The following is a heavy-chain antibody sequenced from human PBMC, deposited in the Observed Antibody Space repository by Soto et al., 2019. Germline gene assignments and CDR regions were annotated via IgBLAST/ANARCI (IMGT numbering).Heavy chain of an antibody. Sequence: QVQLQESGPGLVKPSETLSLTCTVSGVSISSYYWSWIRQPPGKGLAWIGYIYYSGSTNYNPSLKSRLTISVDTSKNQFSLKLSSVTAADTAVYYCARRFGYGSGNFDYWGQGTLVTVSS. CDR3: ARRFGYGSGNFDY. V-gene: IGHV4-59*08. CDR2: IYYSGST. D-gene: IGHD3-10*01. CDR1: GVSISSYY. J-gene: IGHJ4*02.